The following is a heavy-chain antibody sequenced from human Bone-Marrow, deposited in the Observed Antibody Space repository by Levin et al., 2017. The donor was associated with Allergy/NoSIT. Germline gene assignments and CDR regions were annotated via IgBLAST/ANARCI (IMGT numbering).Heavy chain of an antibody. Sequence: KPGGSLRLSCTTSGFTFSSYGFNWVRQAPGQGLEWLGRINVYSGNTHHAQNFQGRLTMTTDTSTNTAYMELRSLRSDDTAVYFCVRDGAFSSSWYERHYFDYWGQGTLVTVTS. J-gene: IGHJ4*02. D-gene: IGHD2-2*01. V-gene: IGHV1-18*01. CDR2: INVYSGNT. CDR3: VRDGAFSSSWYERHYFDY. CDR1: GFTFSSYG.